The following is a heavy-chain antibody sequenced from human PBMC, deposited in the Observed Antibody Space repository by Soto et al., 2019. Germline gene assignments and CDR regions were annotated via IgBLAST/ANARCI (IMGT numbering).Heavy chain of an antibody. V-gene: IGHV4-59*08. CDR3: ARRYGYSLDY. CDR1: GGSISSYY. D-gene: IGHD1-1*01. CDR2: IYYSGST. Sequence: QVQLQESGPGLVKPSETLSLTCTVSGGSISSYYWSWIRQPPGKGLEWIGYIYYSGSTNYNPSLKSRVTRSVDTSKTQSSLKLSSVTAADTAVYYCARRYGYSLDYWGQGTLVTVS. J-gene: IGHJ4*02.